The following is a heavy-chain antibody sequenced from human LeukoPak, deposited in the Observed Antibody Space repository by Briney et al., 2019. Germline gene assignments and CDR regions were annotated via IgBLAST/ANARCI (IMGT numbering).Heavy chain of an antibody. J-gene: IGHJ4*02. CDR3: AKDNCSSTSCPIPFDY. Sequence: GGSLRLSCAASGFTFSSYAMSWVRQAPGKGLEWVSAISGSGGSTYYADSVKGRFTISRDNSKNTLYLQMNSLRAEDTAVYYCAKDNCSSTSCPIPFDYWGQGTLVTVSS. V-gene: IGHV3-23*01. CDR1: GFTFSSYA. CDR2: ISGSGGST. D-gene: IGHD2-2*01.